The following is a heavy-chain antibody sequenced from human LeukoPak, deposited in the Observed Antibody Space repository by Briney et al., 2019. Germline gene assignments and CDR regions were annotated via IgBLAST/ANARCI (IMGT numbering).Heavy chain of an antibody. CDR1: GYSFTDYY. D-gene: IGHD3-16*01. V-gene: IGHV1-2*02. J-gene: IGHJ5*02. CDR2: INPYSGGT. CDR3: ARADRLHGGPYLIGP. Sequence: ASVKVSCKTSGYSFTDYYMHWVRQAPGQGLEWMGWINPYSGGTSSAQKFQGRVTMTRDTSISTVYMQVSWLTSDDTAIYYCARADRLHGGPYLIGPWGQGTLVTVSS.